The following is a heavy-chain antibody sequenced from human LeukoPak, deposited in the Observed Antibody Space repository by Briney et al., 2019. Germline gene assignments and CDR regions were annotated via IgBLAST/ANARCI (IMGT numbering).Heavy chain of an antibody. V-gene: IGHV3-30*18. CDR2: ISYDGSNK. Sequence: VISYDGSNKYYADSVKGRFTISRDNSKNTLYLQMNSLRAEDTAVYYCAKDGAKQLWSPLDYWGQGTLVTVSS. D-gene: IGHD6-6*01. CDR3: AKDGAKQLWSPLDY. J-gene: IGHJ4*02.